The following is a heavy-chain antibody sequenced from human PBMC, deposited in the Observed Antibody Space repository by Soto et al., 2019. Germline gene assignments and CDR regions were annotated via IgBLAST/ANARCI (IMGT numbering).Heavy chain of an antibody. Sequence: ASVKVSCKASGYTFTGYYMHWVRQAPGQGLEWMGWINPNSGGTNYAQKFQGRVTMTRDTSISTAYMELSRLRSDDTAVYYCGRASFYYEGSGYYANWGQGTLVTVSS. V-gene: IGHV1-2*02. CDR3: GRASFYYEGSGYYAN. CDR1: GYTFTGYY. J-gene: IGHJ4*02. CDR2: INPNSGGT. D-gene: IGHD3-22*01.